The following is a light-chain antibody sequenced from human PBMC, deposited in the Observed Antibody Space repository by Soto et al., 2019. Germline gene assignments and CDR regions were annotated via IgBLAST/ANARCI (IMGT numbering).Light chain of an antibody. CDR1: SSDVGGYNS. J-gene: IGLJ2*01. CDR3: SSYAGSNKGVV. Sequence: QSALTQPPSASGSPGQSVTISCTGTSSDVGGYNSVSWCQQYPGKAPKLMIYEFSKRPSGVPDRFSGSKSGNTASLTVSGLQAEDEADYYCSSYAGSNKGVVFVVGTKVTVL. CDR2: EFS. V-gene: IGLV2-8*01.